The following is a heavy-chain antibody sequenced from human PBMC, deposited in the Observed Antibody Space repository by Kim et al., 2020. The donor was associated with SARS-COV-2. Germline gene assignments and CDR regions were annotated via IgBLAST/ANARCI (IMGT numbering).Heavy chain of an antibody. CDR1: GYSFTSYW. CDR2: IYPGDSDT. Sequence: GESLKISCKGSGYSFTSYWIGWVHQMPGKGLEWMGIIYPGDSDTRYSPSFQGQVTISADKSISTAYLQWSSLKASDTAMYYCARLPTRSSSWGGEFDYWGQGTLVTVSS. CDR3: ARLPTRSSSWGGEFDY. D-gene: IGHD6-13*01. V-gene: IGHV5-51*07. J-gene: IGHJ4*02.